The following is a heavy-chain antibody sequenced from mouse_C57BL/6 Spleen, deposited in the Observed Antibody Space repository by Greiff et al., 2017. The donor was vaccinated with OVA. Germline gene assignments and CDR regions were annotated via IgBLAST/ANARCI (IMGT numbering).Heavy chain of an antibody. CDR3: TRAYYSNYVLAMDY. Sequence: DVLLVESGEGLVKPGGSLKLSCAASGFTFSSYAMSWVRQTPEKRLEWVAYISSGGDYIYYADTVKGRFTISRDNARNTLYLQMSSLKSEDTAMYYCTRAYYSNYVLAMDYWGQGTSVTVAS. CDR2: ISSGGDYI. D-gene: IGHD2-5*01. J-gene: IGHJ4*01. V-gene: IGHV5-9-1*02. CDR1: GFTFSSYA.